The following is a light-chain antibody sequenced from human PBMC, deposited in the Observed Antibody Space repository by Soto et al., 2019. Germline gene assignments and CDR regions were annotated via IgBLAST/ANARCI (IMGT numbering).Light chain of an antibody. V-gene: IGKV3-11*01. CDR1: QSVSSY. J-gene: IGKJ5*01. CDR2: DAS. CDR3: QQRSNWPIT. Sequence: EIVLTQSPATLSLSPVERATLSCMASQSVSSYLAWYQQKPGQAPRLLIYDASNGVTGIPARFSGSGSGTDFTLTISSLEPEDFAVYYCQQRSNWPITFGQGTRLEIK.